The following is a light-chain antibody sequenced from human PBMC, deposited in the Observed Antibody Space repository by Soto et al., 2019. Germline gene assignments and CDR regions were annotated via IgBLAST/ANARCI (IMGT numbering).Light chain of an antibody. J-gene: IGKJ1*01. V-gene: IGKV3-20*01. Sequence: EIVLPQSPGTLSLSPGERATLSCRASQSVSSSYLAWYQQKPGKAPRLLIYGASSRATGIPDRFSGSGSGTDFNLTISRLEPEDFAVYYCQQYGSSPWTFGQGTKVEIK. CDR2: GAS. CDR3: QQYGSSPWT. CDR1: QSVSSSY.